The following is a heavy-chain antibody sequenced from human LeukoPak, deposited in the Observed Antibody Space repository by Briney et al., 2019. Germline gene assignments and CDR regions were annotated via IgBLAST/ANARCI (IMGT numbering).Heavy chain of an antibody. CDR3: ARETTTDGSPFDY. J-gene: IGHJ4*02. CDR2: TYYRSKWYN. D-gene: IGHD1-26*01. CDR1: VDSVSSNRAA. Sequence: SQTLSLTCAISVDSVSSNRAAWNWIRQSPSRGLEWLRRTYYRSKWYNDYAVSVKSRITINPDTSKNQFSLQLDSVTPEDTAVYYCARETTTDGSPFDYWGQGTLVTVSS. V-gene: IGHV6-1*01.